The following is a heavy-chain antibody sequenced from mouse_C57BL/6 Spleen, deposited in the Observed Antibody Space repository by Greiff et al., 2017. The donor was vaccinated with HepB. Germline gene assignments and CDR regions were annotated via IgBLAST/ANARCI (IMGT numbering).Heavy chain of an antibody. CDR1: GFTFSSYA. Sequence: EVKLVESGEGLVKPGGSLKLSCAASGFTFSSYAMSWVRQTPEKRLEWVAYISSGGDYIYYADTVKGRFTISRDNARNTLYLQMSSLKSEDTAMYYCTRDKGIDYYAMDYWGQGTSVTVSS. CDR3: TRDKGIDYYAMDY. J-gene: IGHJ4*01. V-gene: IGHV5-9-1*02. CDR2: ISSGGDYI.